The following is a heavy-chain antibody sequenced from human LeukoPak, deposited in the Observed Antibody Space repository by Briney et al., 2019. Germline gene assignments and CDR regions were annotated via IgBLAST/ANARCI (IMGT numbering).Heavy chain of an antibody. V-gene: IGHV5-51*01. Sequence: GESLKISCKGSGYSFTSYWIGWVRQMPGKGLEWMGIIYPGDSDTRYSPSFQGQVTISADKSISTAYLQWSSLKASDTAMYYCARHLAAAGTIYYYYYMDVWGKGTTVTVSS. CDR1: GYSFTSYW. J-gene: IGHJ6*03. D-gene: IGHD6-13*01. CDR2: IYPGDSDT. CDR3: ARHLAAAGTIYYYYYMDV.